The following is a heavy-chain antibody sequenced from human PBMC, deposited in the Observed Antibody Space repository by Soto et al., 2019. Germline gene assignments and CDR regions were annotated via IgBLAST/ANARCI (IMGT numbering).Heavy chain of an antibody. Sequence: SETLSLTCTVSGGSISSGDYYWSWIRQPPGKGLEWIGYIYYSGSTYYNPSLKSRVTISVDTSKNQFYLKLSSVTAADTAVYYCAREVALGWHNWFDPWGQGTLVTVSS. CDR1: GGSISSGDYY. CDR3: AREVALGWHNWFDP. V-gene: IGHV4-30-4*01. D-gene: IGHD2-8*02. CDR2: IYYSGST. J-gene: IGHJ5*02.